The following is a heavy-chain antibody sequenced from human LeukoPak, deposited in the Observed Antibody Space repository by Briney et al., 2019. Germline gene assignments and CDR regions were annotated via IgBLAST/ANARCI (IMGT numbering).Heavy chain of an antibody. Sequence: PGGSLRLSCAASGFTFSSYDMHWVRQAPGKGLEWVALIRYDGSNKYYADSVKGRFTISRDNSKNTLYLQMNSLRAEDTAVYYCAKDVGTYQFGSYFDYWGQGTLVTVSS. CDR3: AKDVGTYQFGSYFDY. D-gene: IGHD1-1*01. V-gene: IGHV3-30*02. CDR2: IRYDGSNK. J-gene: IGHJ4*02. CDR1: GFTFSSYD.